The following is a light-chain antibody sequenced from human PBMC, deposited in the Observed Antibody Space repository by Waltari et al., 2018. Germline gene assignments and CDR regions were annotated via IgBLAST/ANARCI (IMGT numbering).Light chain of an antibody. CDR1: SSDVGSYNS. CDR2: DVT. Sequence: QSALTQPASVSGSPGQSIAISCTGTSSDVGSYNSVSWYQQHPGKAPKFMIYDVTKRPSGVSNRFSGSKSGNTASLTISGLQAEDEADYYCCSYAGSSLVFGGGTKLTVL. CDR3: CSYAGSSLV. V-gene: IGLV2-23*02. J-gene: IGLJ2*01.